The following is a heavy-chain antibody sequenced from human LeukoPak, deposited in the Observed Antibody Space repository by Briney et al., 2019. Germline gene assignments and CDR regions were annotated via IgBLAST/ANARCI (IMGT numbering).Heavy chain of an antibody. CDR1: GFTFISYN. J-gene: IGHJ3*02. V-gene: IGHV3-21*01. D-gene: IGHD4-17*01. CDR3: AHVLSTVTTGGAFDI. Sequence: PGGSLRLSCAASGFTFISYNMNWVRQAPGKGLEWVSSISSSSAYVYYADSVKGRFTISRDNAKNSLYLQMNSLRAEDTAVYYCAHVLSTVTTGGAFDIWGQGTMVTVSS. CDR2: ISSSSAYV.